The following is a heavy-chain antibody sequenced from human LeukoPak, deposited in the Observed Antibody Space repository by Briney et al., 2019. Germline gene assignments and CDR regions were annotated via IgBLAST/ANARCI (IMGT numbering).Heavy chain of an antibody. D-gene: IGHD5-12*01. J-gene: IGHJ4*02. V-gene: IGHV3-74*01. Sequence: GGSLRLSCAASGFTFSTYWMHWVRQAPGKGLVWVSHIKSDGSSTSYADCVKGRFTISRDNAKNTLYLQMNSLRAEDTAVYYCARDRGYTQDYWGQGTLVTVSS. CDR3: ARDRGYTQDY. CDR2: IKSDGSST. CDR1: GFTFSTYW.